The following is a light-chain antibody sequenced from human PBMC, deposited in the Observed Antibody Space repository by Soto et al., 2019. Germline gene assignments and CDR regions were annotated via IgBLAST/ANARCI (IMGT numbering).Light chain of an antibody. J-gene: IGKJ4*01. Sequence: DIQMTQSPSTLSASVGDRVTITCRASQTIGFYLNWYQQKPGTAPKLLIYAASTLQTGVPSRFSGSRSGTDFTLTISSLQPEDFATYYCQQTYTALSFGGGTKVDIK. CDR3: QQTYTALS. V-gene: IGKV1-39*01. CDR1: QTIGFY. CDR2: AAS.